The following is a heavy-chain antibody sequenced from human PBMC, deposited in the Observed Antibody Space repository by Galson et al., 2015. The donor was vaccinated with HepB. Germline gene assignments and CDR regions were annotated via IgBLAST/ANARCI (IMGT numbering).Heavy chain of an antibody. CDR3: ARLYNYHSSGYYYYYFDI. CDR2: IYYSGST. V-gene: IGHV4-59*01. CDR1: AGSISDYY. D-gene: IGHD3-22*01. J-gene: IGHJ2*01. Sequence: SETLSLTCTVSAGSISDYYWSWIRQPPGKGLEWIGYIYYSGSTDYNPSLKSRVTISVDTSKQQFSLKMTSVTAADTAVYYCARLYNYHSSGYYYYYFDIWGRGTLVTVSS.